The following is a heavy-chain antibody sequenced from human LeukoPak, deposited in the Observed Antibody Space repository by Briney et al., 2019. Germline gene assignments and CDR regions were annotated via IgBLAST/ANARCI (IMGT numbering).Heavy chain of an antibody. J-gene: IGHJ5*02. CDR3: ARVPGGALNWFDP. V-gene: IGHV4-39*01. CDR1: GGSISSSSYY. D-gene: IGHD1-1*01. CDR2: IYYSGST. Sequence: SDTLSLSCTVSGGSISSSSYYWGWIRQPPGKGLEWIGTIYYSGSTYYNPSLKSRGTISVDTSKNQFSLKLSSVTAADMAVYYCARVPGGALNWFDPWGQGTLVTVSS.